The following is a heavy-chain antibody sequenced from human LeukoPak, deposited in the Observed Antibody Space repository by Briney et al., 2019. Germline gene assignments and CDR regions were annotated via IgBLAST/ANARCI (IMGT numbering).Heavy chain of an antibody. Sequence: GGSLRLSCARSGFTFSNYEMNWVRQAPGKGLEWVSFISSSGSTEYYADSVKGRFIISKDNAKNLLYLEMNNLRPEDTALYYCARDQRPKKYFYDSSGSSAYWGQGTLVTVSS. CDR3: ARDQRPKKYFYDSSGSSAY. J-gene: IGHJ4*02. D-gene: IGHD3-22*01. CDR2: ISSSGSTE. CDR1: GFTFSNYE. V-gene: IGHV3-48*03.